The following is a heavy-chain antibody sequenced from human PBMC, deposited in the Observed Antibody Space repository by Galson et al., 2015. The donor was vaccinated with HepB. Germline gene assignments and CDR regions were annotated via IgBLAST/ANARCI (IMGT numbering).Heavy chain of an antibody. CDR3: ARARYSTSPPDY. CDR2: VSAYNGNT. D-gene: IGHD2-2*01. Sequence: SGKVFCKASDYTFTNLCFSWVRQAPGQGPGWMGWVSAYNGNTNYEQNLQGRVTITTDTTTSTAYMVLRSLRSDDTAVYYCARARYSTSPPDYWGQGTLVTVSS. V-gene: IGHV1-18*04. J-gene: IGHJ4*02. CDR1: DYTFTNLC.